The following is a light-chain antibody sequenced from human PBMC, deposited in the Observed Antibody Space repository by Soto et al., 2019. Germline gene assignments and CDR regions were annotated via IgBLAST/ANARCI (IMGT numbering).Light chain of an antibody. V-gene: IGLV1-51*01. CDR1: SSNIGGNS. CDR2: DDN. Sequence: QSVLTQPPSVSAAPGQKVTISCSGSSSNIGGNSVSWYQQPPGTAPKLLIYDDNKRPSGIPDRFSGSKSGTSATLGITGFQTGDEDDYYCGSWDSSLSAYVFGTGSQGHRP. CDR3: GSWDSSLSAYV. J-gene: IGLJ1*01.